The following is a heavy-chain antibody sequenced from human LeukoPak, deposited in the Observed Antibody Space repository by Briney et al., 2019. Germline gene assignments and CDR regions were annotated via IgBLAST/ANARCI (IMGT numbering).Heavy chain of an antibody. J-gene: IGHJ4*02. V-gene: IGHV3-53*01. D-gene: IGHD6-13*01. CDR2: IYTGGDT. Sequence: GGSLRLSCAASGFTFSSYAMSWVRQAPGKGLEWVSVIYTGGDTYYADSVKGRLTISRDNSKNTLYLQMNSLTVEDTAVYYCARETAAVGIPDYWGQGTLVTVSS. CDR3: ARETAAVGIPDY. CDR1: GFTFSSYA.